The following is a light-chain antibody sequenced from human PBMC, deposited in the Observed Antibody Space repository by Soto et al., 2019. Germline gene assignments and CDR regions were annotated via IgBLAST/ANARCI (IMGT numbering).Light chain of an antibody. CDR1: QSLLYNNTYNY. Sequence: EIVMTQSPLTLPVTPGEPASISCSSSQSLLYNNTYNYLVWYVQKPGQSPQLLIYFGSNRAPGVPDRFSGSGSGTDFTLKINRVEAEDVGTYYCMQALQSLTFGQGTRLEIK. J-gene: IGKJ5*01. CDR2: FGS. CDR3: MQALQSLT. V-gene: IGKV2-28*01.